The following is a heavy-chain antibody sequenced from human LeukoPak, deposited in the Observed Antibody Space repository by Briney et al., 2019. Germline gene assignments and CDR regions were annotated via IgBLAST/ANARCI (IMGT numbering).Heavy chain of an antibody. V-gene: IGHV3-23*01. D-gene: IGHD3-10*01. J-gene: IGHJ4*02. CDR3: AKSSLYYYGSGSYPAG. CDR2: ISGSGGST. CDR1: GFTFSSYV. Sequence: GGSLRLSCAASGFTFSSYVMSWVRQAPGKGLEWVSAISGSGGSTYYGDSVKGRFTISRDNSKNTLYLQMNSLRAEDTAVYYCAKSSLYYYGSGSYPAGWGQGTLVTVSS.